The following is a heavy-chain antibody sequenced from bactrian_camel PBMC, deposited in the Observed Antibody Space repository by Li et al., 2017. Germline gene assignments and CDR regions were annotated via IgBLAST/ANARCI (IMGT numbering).Heavy chain of an antibody. CDR3: AVPYQDLSATETLRVMSSGGDFGY. J-gene: IGHJ6*01. V-gene: IGHV3S55*01. D-gene: IGHD8*01. CDR2: ICGSGYT. CDR1: ESTYDRGCC. Sequence: HVQLVESGGGSVQDGGSLSLSCAASESTYDRGCCMAWFRQASGKEREGVAAICGSGYTDYAGSVAGRFTVSKDNAKNALYLQMDNLRPEDTAMYYCAVPYQDLSATETLRVMSSGGDFGYYGQGTQVTVS.